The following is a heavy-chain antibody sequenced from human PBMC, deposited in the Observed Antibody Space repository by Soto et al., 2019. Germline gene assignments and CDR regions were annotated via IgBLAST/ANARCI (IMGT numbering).Heavy chain of an antibody. CDR1: GFTFSGYW. V-gene: IGHV3-7*01. CDR3: ARDASDWTAH. Sequence: EVKLVESGGGLVQPGGSLRLSCAGSGFTFSGYWMSWLRQAPGKGLEWVANTKQDESEKYYVDSVKGRFTISRDNAKNSLYLQMNSLRAEDTAVYYCARDASDWTAHWGQGTLVTVSP. J-gene: IGHJ4*02. CDR2: TKQDESEK. D-gene: IGHD2-21*01.